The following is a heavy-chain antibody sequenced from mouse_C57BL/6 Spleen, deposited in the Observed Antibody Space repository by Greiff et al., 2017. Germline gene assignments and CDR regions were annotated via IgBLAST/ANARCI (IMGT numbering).Heavy chain of an antibody. CDR1: GFNIKDYY. J-gene: IGHJ4*01. CDR3: TTPGSSPYYYAMDY. CDR2: IDPEDGDT. D-gene: IGHD1-1*01. Sequence: VQLQQSGAELVRPGASVKLSCTASGFNIKDYYMHWVKQRPEQGLEWIGRIDPEDGDTEYAPKFQGKATMTADTSSNTAYLQLSSLTSEDTAVYYCTTPGSSPYYYAMDYWGQGTSVTVSS. V-gene: IGHV14-1*01.